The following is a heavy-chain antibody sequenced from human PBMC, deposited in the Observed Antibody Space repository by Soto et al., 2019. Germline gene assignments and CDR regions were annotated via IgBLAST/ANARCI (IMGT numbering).Heavy chain of an antibody. CDR3: ARPYGGTRTRGKYYYYYMDV. V-gene: IGHV3-11*01. Sequence: QVQLVESGGGLVKPGGSLRLSCAASGFTFSDYYMSWIRQAPGKGLEWVSYISSSGSTIYYADSVKGRFTISRDNAKNSLYLQRNSLRAEDTAVYYCARPYGGTRTRGKYYYYYMDVWGKGTTVTVSS. CDR1: GFTFSDYY. J-gene: IGHJ6*03. D-gene: IGHD4-17*01. CDR2: ISSSGSTI.